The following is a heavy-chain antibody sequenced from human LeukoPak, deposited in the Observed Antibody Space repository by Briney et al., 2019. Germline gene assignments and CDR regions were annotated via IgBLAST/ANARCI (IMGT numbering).Heavy chain of an antibody. CDR1: GYTFTSYG. D-gene: IGHD6-19*01. CDR2: MNPNSGNT. J-gene: IGHJ4*02. CDR3: ARARTRYSSGWYYY. V-gene: IGHV1-8*02. Sequence: ASVKVSCKASGYTFTSYGINWVRQATGQGLEWMGWMNPNSGNTGYAQKFQGRVTMTRNTSISTAYMELSSLRSEDTAVYYCARARTRYSSGWYYYWGQGTLVTVSS.